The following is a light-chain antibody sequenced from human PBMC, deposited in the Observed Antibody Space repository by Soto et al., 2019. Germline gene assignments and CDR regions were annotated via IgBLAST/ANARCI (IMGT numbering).Light chain of an antibody. Sequence: NFMLTQPHSVSESPGKTVTISCTRSSGSIASNYVQWYQQRPGSAPTTVIYEDNQRPSGVPDRFSGSIDSSSKSASLTISGLRTEDEADYYCQSYDSSNHVIFGGGTKLTV. CDR1: SGSIASNY. V-gene: IGLV6-57*04. CDR2: EDN. CDR3: QSYDSSNHVI. J-gene: IGLJ2*01.